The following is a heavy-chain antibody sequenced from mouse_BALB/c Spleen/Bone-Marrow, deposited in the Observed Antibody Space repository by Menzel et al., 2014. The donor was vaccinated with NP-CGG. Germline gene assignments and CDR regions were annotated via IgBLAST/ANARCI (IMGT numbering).Heavy chain of an antibody. V-gene: IGHV1S127*01. CDR2: IDPSDSYT. D-gene: IGHD2-4*01. Sequence: VQLQQSGAELVKPGASVKMSCKASGYTFTSYWMHWVKPRPGQGLEWIGTIDPSDSYTSYNQKFKGKATLTVDTSSGTAYMQLSSLTSEDSAVYYCTRDDYGYWGQGTTLTVSS. CDR1: GYTFTSYW. J-gene: IGHJ2*01. CDR3: TRDDYGY.